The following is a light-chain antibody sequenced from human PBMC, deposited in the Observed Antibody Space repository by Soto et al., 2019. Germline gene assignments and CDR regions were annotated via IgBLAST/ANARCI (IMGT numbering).Light chain of an antibody. J-gene: IGKJ1*01. V-gene: IGKV3-11*01. Sequence: EIVLTQSPPTLSLSPGERATLSCRASQSVGSSLAWYQQKLGQAPRLLIYAASDRATGIPGRFSGSGSGTDFTLIIRSLEPEDFAFYYCQQGNTWPWTFGQGTKVDIK. CDR3: QQGNTWPWT. CDR1: QSVGSS. CDR2: AAS.